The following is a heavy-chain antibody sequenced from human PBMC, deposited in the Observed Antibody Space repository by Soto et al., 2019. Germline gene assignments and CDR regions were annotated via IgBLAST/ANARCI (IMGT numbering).Heavy chain of an antibody. Sequence: PGGSLRLSCAASGFTFSSYSMNWVRQAPGKGLEWVSYISSSSSTRYYADSVKGRFTISRDNAKNSMYLQMNSLRDEDTAVYYCATLLDYYDTSAPYYFDYWSQGTLVTVSS. V-gene: IGHV3-48*02. CDR3: ATLLDYYDTSAPYYFDY. CDR1: GFTFSSYS. J-gene: IGHJ4*02. D-gene: IGHD3-22*01. CDR2: ISSSSSTR.